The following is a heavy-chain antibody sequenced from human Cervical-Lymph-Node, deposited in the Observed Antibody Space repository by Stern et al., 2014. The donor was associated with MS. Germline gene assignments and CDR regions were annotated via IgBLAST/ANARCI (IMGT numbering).Heavy chain of an antibody. V-gene: IGHV1-46*01. Sequence: QVQLVQSGTEVKMPGASVKIPCETSGNAFTGYFVHWVRQAPGQGLEWMGLISPWGDHTSYALELQGRVTITRDTSTSTVYMELSSLRSEDTAVYYCARESARLKHLDSWAQGTLVTVSS. CDR1: GNAFTGYF. CDR3: ARESARLKHLDS. D-gene: IGHD3-3*01. CDR2: ISPWGDHT. J-gene: IGHJ4*02.